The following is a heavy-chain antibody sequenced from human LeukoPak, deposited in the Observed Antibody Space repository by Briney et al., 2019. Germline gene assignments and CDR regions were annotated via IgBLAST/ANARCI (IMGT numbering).Heavy chain of an antibody. V-gene: IGHV4-61*02. CDR1: GGSISSGSYY. J-gene: IGHJ5*02. D-gene: IGHD3-3*01. CDR3: ARDQPPYYDFWSGGFDP. CDR2: IYTSGST. Sequence: PSETLSLTCAVCGGSISSGSYYWSWIRQPAGKGLEWIGRIYTSGSTNYNPSLKSRVTMSVDTSKNQFSLKLSSVTAADTAVYYCARDQPPYYDFWSGGFDPWGQGTLVTVSS.